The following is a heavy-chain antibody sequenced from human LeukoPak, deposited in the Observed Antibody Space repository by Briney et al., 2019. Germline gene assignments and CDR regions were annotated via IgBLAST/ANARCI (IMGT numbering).Heavy chain of an antibody. CDR1: GGSISSGDYY. Sequence: SQTPSLPCTVSGGSISSGDYYWSWLRQPPGKGLGWVGYIYYRGSTYYNPSLKSRVTISVDTSKNQFSLKLSSVTAADTAVYYCARNLKYCSSTSCYHGSFDYWGQGTLVTVSS. V-gene: IGHV4-30-4*08. CDR2: IYYRGST. CDR3: ARNLKYCSSTSCYHGSFDY. J-gene: IGHJ4*02. D-gene: IGHD2-2*01.